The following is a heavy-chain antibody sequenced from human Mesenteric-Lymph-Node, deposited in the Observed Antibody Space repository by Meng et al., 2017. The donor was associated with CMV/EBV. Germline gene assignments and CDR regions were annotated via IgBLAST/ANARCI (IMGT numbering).Heavy chain of an antibody. CDR1: GGSSSSNNYY. D-gene: IGHD2-15*01. CDR3: ARGDQGLQLLLYY. J-gene: IGHJ4*02. CDR2: ITDSGRT. V-gene: IGHV4-39*07. Sequence: GSLRLSCTVSGGSSSSNNYYWGWIRQPPGKGLEWIGTITDSGRTGHNPSLKSRVIISVDTSKNQFSLKLSSVTAADTAVYYCARGDQGLQLLLYYWGQGTLVTVSS.